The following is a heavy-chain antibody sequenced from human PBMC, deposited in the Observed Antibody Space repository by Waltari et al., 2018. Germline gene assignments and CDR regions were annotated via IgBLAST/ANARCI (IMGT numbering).Heavy chain of an antibody. J-gene: IGHJ4*02. CDR3: ARDFYYGSGSYWDY. CDR1: GFILRDYG. V-gene: IGHV3-33*01. CDR2: IWSDGNYR. D-gene: IGHD3-10*01. Sequence: QVQLVESGGGVVQPGRSLRLSCAVSGFILRDYGLHWVRQAPGKGLEWVAVIWSDGNYRNYADSVRGRFTISRDNSKNTLYLQLNSLRVEDTAVYYCARDFYYGSGSYWDYWGQGTLVTVSS.